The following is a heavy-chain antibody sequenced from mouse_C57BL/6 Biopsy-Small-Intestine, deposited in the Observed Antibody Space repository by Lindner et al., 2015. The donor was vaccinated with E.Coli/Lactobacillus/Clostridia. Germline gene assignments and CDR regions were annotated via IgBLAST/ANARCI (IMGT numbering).Heavy chain of an antibody. J-gene: IGHJ2*01. CDR1: GFTFSDYG. V-gene: IGHV5-17*01. Sequence: VQLQESGGGLVKPGGSLKLSCAASGFTFSDYGMHWVRQAPEKGLEWVAYISSGSSTIYYADTVKGRFTISRDNAKNTLFLQMTSLRSEDTAMYYCARPLRLGYWGQGTTLTVSS. D-gene: IGHD1-1*01. CDR2: ISSGSSTI. CDR3: ARPLRLGY.